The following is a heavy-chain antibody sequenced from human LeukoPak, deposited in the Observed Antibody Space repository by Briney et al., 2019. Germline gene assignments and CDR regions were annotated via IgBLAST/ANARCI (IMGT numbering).Heavy chain of an antibody. J-gene: IGHJ6*03. CDR3: ARRTRGSGSYYYYYYYMDV. D-gene: IGHD3-10*01. V-gene: IGHV4-34*01. Sequence: GSLRLSCAASGFTVSSNYMSWVRQPPGKGLEWIGEINHSGNTNYNPSLKSRVTISVDTSKNQFSLKLSSVTAADTAVYYCARRTRGSGSYYYYYYYMDVWGKGTTVTISS. CDR2: INHSGNT. CDR1: GFTVSSNY.